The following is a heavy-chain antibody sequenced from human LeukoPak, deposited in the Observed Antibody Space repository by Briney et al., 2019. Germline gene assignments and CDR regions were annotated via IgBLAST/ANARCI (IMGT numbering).Heavy chain of an antibody. D-gene: IGHD3-22*01. CDR3: AKVIHDSSDYYFDY. CDR2: ISYDGSNK. Sequence: GGSLRLSCAASGFTFSSYGMHWVRQAPGKGLEWVAVISYDGSNKYYADSVKGRFTISRDNSKNTLYLQMNSLRAEDTAVYYCAKVIHDSSDYYFDYWGQGTLVTVSS. CDR1: GFTFSSYG. J-gene: IGHJ4*02. V-gene: IGHV3-30*18.